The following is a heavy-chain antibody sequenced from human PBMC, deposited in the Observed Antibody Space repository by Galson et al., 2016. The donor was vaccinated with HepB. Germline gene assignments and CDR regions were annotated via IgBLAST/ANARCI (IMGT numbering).Heavy chain of an antibody. CDR3: AIRTLQPSFDY. V-gene: IGHV4-39*02. J-gene: IGHJ4*02. CDR2: IYYSGNT. Sequence: SETLSLTCTVSGDSISIRGYYWAWIRQPPGKGLEWIGSIYYSGNTYNNPSLKTRVSMSVDTSKNHFSLELSSVTAADTAVYSFAIRTLQPSFDYWGPGTPVSVSS. CDR1: GDSISIRGYY. D-gene: IGHD1-14*01.